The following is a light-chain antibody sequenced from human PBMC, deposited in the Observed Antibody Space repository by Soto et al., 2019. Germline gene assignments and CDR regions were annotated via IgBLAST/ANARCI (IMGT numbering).Light chain of an antibody. Sequence: QSALTQPASVSGSPGQSITISCTRTSNDFGTYYFVSWYQQHPDKAPKLIIYDGTERPSGVSNRFSGSKSGNTASLTISGLQAEDEAHYYCCSYATYNMILGGGNKLTVL. CDR2: DGT. V-gene: IGLV2-23*01. J-gene: IGLJ2*01. CDR1: SNDFGTYYF. CDR3: CSYATYNMI.